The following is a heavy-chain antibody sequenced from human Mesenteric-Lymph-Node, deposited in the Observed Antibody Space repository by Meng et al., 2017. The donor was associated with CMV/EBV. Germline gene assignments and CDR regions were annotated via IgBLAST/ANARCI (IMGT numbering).Heavy chain of an antibody. D-gene: IGHD3-3*01. CDR2: IYSGGST. CDR1: GFTFSSYE. J-gene: IGHJ3*02. Sequence: GGSLRLSCAASGFTFSSYEMNWVRQAPGKGLEWVSVIYSGGSTYYADSVKGRFTISRDNSKNTLYLQMNSLRAEDTAVYYCARGYYDFWSGYYPDAFDIWGQGTMVTVSS. CDR3: ARGYYDFWSGYYPDAFDI. V-gene: IGHV3-66*02.